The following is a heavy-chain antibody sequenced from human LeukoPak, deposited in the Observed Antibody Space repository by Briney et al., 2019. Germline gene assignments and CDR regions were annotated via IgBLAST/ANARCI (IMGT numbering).Heavy chain of an antibody. J-gene: IGHJ3*02. CDR2: IYHSGST. D-gene: IGHD3-22*01. V-gene: IGHV4-34*01. CDR3: ARRQQGKALYDSSGYYFVGASDI. CDR1: GGTFSGYY. Sequence: SETLSLTCAVYGGTFSGYYWSWIRQPPGKGLEWIGEIYHSGSTNYNPSLKSRVTISVDTSKNQFSLKLSSLTAADTAVYYCARRQQGKALYDSSGYYFVGASDIWGQGTMVTVSS.